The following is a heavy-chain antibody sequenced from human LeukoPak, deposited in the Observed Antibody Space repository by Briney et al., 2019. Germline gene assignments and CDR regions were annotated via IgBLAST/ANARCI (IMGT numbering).Heavy chain of an antibody. V-gene: IGHV4-30-4*01. J-gene: IGHJ4*02. CDR2: IYYSGST. Sequence: PSETLSLTCTVSGVSISSGDYYWSWIRQPPGKGLEWIGYIYYSGSTYYNPSLKSRVTISVDTSKNQFSLKLSSVTAADTAVYYCATSGAYYYDSSGYYPDPVFDYWGQGTLVTVSS. CDR1: GVSISSGDYY. D-gene: IGHD3-22*01. CDR3: ATSGAYYYDSSGYYPDPVFDY.